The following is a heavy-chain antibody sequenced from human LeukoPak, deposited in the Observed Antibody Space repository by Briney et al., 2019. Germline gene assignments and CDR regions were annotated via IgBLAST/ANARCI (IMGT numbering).Heavy chain of an antibody. CDR1: GGSISSYY. CDR2: IYYSGTT. V-gene: IGHV4-59*12. D-gene: IGHD3-3*01. Sequence: SETLSLTCTVSGGSISSYYWSWIRQPPGKGLEWIGYIYYSGTTNYNPSLKSRVTISVDTSKNQFSLKLSSVTAADTAVYYCARGRITIFGVVSPPDYWGQGTLVTVSS. J-gene: IGHJ4*02. CDR3: ARGRITIFGVVSPPDY.